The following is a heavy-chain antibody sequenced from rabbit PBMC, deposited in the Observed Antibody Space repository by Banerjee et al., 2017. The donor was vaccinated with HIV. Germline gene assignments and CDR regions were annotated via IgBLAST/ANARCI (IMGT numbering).Heavy chain of an antibody. D-gene: IGHD1-1*01. Sequence: RQAPGKGLEWIGCIYAGSSGNTYYANWAKGRFTISKTSSTTVTLQMTSLTAADTATYFCARSVPYSSGLMDLWRPGTLVTVS. V-gene: IGHV1S40*01. J-gene: IGHJ3*01. CDR3: ARSVPYSSGLMDL. CDR2: IYAGSSGNT.